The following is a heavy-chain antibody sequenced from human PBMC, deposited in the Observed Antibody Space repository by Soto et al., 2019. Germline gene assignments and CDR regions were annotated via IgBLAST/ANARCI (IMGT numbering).Heavy chain of an antibody. Sequence: SETLSLTCTVPGGSISSYYWSWIRQPPGKGLEWIGYIYYSGSTNYNPSLKSRVTISVDTSKNQFSLKLSSVTAADTAVYYCARLRRDGYNSDYWGQGTLVTVS. CDR2: IYYSGST. D-gene: IGHD5-12*01. V-gene: IGHV4-59*01. J-gene: IGHJ4*02. CDR3: ARLRRDGYNSDY. CDR1: GGSISSYY.